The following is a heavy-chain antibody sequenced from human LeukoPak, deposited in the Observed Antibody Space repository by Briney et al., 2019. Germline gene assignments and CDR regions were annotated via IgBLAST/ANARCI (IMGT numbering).Heavy chain of an antibody. CDR1: GGTFSSYA. Sequence: ASVKVSCKASGGTFSSYAISWVRQATGQGLEWMGWMNPNSGNTGYAQKFQGRVTMTRNTSISTAYMELSSLRSEDTAVYYCARDRPYYYYYMDVWGKGTTVTISS. V-gene: IGHV1-8*02. J-gene: IGHJ6*03. CDR3: ARDRPYYYYYMDV. CDR2: MNPNSGNT.